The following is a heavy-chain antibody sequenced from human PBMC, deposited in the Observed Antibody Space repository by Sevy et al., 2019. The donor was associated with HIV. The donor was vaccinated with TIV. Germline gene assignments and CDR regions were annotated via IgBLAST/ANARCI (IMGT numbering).Heavy chain of an antibody. CDR3: ARDPPGIAATGGG. CDR1: GFIVSNNY. Sequence: GGSLRLSCAASGFIVSNNYMNWVRQAPGKGLEWVSLIYSGGTTHYADSVKGRFTISRDHSKNTLYLQMNSLRAEDTAIYYCARDPPGIAATGGGWGQGTLVTVSS. J-gene: IGHJ4*02. D-gene: IGHD6-13*01. CDR2: IYSGGTT. V-gene: IGHV3-53*01.